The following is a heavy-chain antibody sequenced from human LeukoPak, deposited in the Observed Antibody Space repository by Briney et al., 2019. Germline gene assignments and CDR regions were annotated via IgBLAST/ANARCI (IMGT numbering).Heavy chain of an antibody. D-gene: IGHD3-22*01. CDR1: GFTFSSYA. V-gene: IGHV3-23*01. CDR3: AKDRSITMIVVVITTAFDY. J-gene: IGHJ4*02. CDR2: ISGSGGSA. Sequence: GGSLRLSCAASGFTFSSYAMSWVRQAPGKGLEWVSAISGSGGSAYYADSVKGRFTISRDNSKNTLYLQMNSLRAEDTAVYYCAKDRSITMIVVVITTAFDYWGQGTLVTVSS.